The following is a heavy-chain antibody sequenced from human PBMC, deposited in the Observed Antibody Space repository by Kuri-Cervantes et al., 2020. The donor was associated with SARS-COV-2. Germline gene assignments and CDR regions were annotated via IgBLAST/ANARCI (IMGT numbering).Heavy chain of an antibody. J-gene: IGHJ4*02. D-gene: IGHD3-9*01. CDR1: GGSISSYY. CDR2: IYYSGGT. CDR3: ARGGRSYYDILTGYFWFDY. V-gene: IGHV4-59*01. Sequence: SETLSLTCTVSGGSISSYYWTWIRQPPGKGLEWIGYIYYSGGTNYNPSLKSRVTISVDTSKNQFSLKLGSVTAADTAVYYCARGGRSYYDILTGYFWFDYWGQGTLVTVSS.